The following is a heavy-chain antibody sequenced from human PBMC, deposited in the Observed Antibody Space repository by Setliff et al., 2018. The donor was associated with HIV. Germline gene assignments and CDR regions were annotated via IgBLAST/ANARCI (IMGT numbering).Heavy chain of an antibody. CDR1: GYTFSSYD. D-gene: IGHD3-22*01. CDR3: ARARTDYYDRRRRSHYYIDV. Sequence: ASVKVSCKPSGYTFSSYDINWVRQAAGQGLEWMGWMNPDSRNTGYAQRFEGRVTLTWDTSISTAYLELNHLKSDDTAVYYCARARTDYYDRRRRSHYYIDVWARGATVTV. J-gene: IGHJ6*03. V-gene: IGHV1-8*02. CDR2: MNPDSRNT.